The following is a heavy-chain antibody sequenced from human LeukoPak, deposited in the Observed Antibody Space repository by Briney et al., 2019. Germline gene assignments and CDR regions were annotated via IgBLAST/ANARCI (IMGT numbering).Heavy chain of an antibody. D-gene: IGHD3-10*01. CDR2: ISGSSSST. CDR1: GFTFSNYG. Sequence: PGGSLRLSCAASGFTFSNYGMSWVRQAPGMGLEWVSAISGSSSSTYYADSVKGRFTISRDNSKNTLYLQMNSLRAEDTAVYYCAKAAEFMVRGVISDYWGQGTLVTVSS. J-gene: IGHJ4*02. V-gene: IGHV3-23*01. CDR3: AKAAEFMVRGVISDY.